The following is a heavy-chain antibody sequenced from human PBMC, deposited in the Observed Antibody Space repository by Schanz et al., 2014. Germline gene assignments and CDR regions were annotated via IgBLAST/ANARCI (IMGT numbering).Heavy chain of an antibody. CDR3: ARDRGYDFSFDP. CDR1: GGSISSFY. V-gene: IGHV4-4*07. D-gene: IGHD3-3*01. CDR2: IYTSGST. Sequence: QVQLQESGPGLVKSSETLSLTCTVSGGSISSFYWGWIRQPAGKGLEWIGRIYTSGSTNYNPSLKSRVTMSQNAAKNQFTRKLGAVTAADTAVYYCARDRGYDFSFDPWGQGTLVTVSS. J-gene: IGHJ5*02.